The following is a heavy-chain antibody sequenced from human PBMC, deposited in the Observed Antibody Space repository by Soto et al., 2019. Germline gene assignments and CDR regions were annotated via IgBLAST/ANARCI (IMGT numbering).Heavy chain of an antibody. V-gene: IGHV1-69*13. CDR2: IIPIFGTA. J-gene: IGHJ4*02. Sequence: GASVKVSCKASGGTFSSYAISWVRQAPGQGLEWMGGIIPIFGTANYAQKFQGRVTITADESTSTAYMELSSLRSEDTAVYYCARDKEYSSSSGLRYFDWLLSALDYWGQGTLVTVSS. CDR1: GGTFSSYA. CDR3: ARDKEYSSSSGLRYFDWLLSALDY. D-gene: IGHD3-9*01.